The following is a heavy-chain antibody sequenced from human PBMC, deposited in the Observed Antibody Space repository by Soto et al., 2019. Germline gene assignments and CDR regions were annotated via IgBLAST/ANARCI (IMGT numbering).Heavy chain of an antibody. CDR1: GYSFTSYW. J-gene: IGHJ1*01. CDR3: ASGGIAAAAPRWEYFQH. CDR2: IYPGDSDT. V-gene: IGHV5-51*01. Sequence: ESLKISCKGSGYSFTSYWIGWVRQMPGKGLEWMGIIYPGDSDTRYSPSFQGQVTISADKSISTAYLQWSSLKASDTAMYYCASGGIAAAAPRWEYFQHWGQGTLVTVSS. D-gene: IGHD6-13*01.